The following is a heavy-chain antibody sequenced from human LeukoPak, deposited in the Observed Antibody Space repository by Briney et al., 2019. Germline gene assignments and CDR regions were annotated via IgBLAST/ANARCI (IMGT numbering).Heavy chain of an antibody. CDR2: IYPGDSDT. Sequence: GESLKISCKGSGYSFTSYWIGWVRQMPGKGLEWMGIIYPGDSDTRYSPSFQGQVTISADKSISTAYLQWSSLKASDTAMYYCARQGNCSSTSCYNVLDYWGQGTLVTVSS. V-gene: IGHV5-51*01. CDR1: GYSFTSYW. D-gene: IGHD2-2*02. J-gene: IGHJ4*02. CDR3: ARQGNCSSTSCYNVLDY.